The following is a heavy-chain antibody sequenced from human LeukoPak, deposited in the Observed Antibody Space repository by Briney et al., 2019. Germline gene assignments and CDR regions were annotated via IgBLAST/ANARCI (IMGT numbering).Heavy chain of an antibody. J-gene: IGHJ4*02. CDR2: IYYSGST. Sequence: SETLSLTCTVSGGSIGSYYWSWIRQPPGKGLEWIGYIYYSGSTNYNPSLKSRVTISVDTSKNQFSLKLSSVTAADTAVYYCARVSPHIAVPWGQGTLVTVSS. V-gene: IGHV4-59*01. D-gene: IGHD6-19*01. CDR3: ARVSPHIAVP. CDR1: GGSIGSYY.